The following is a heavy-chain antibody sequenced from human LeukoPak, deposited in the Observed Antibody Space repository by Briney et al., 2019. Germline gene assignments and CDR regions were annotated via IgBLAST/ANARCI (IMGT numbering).Heavy chain of an antibody. CDR3: ARERIRYYDSSGYIYYFDS. Sequence: GGSLRLSCAASGFTVSSNYMSWVRQAPGKGLEGVSVIYSGGSTYYADSVKGRFTISRDNSKNTLYLQMTSLRAEDTAVYFCARERIRYYDSSGYIYYFDSWGQGTLVTVSS. J-gene: IGHJ4*02. V-gene: IGHV3-66*02. CDR1: GFTVSSNY. CDR2: IYSGGST. D-gene: IGHD3-22*01.